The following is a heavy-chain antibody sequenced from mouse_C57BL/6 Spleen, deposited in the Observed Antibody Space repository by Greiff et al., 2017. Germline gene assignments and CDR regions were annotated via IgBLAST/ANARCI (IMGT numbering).Heavy chain of an antibody. Sequence: VQLQQSGAELVRPGASVTLSCKASGYTFTDYEMHWVKQTPVHGLEWIGAIDPETGGTAYNQKFKGKAILTADKSSSTAYMELRSLTSEDSAVYYCTRSYSNYGGYWGQGTTLTVSS. CDR1: GYTFTDYE. D-gene: IGHD2-5*01. CDR3: TRSYSNYGGY. CDR2: IDPETGGT. V-gene: IGHV1-15*01. J-gene: IGHJ2*01.